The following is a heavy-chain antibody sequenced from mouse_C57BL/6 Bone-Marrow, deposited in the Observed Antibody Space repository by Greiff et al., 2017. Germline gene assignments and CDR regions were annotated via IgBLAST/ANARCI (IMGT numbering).Heavy chain of an antibody. J-gene: IGHJ3*01. V-gene: IGHV5-4*01. CDR1: GFTFSSYA. D-gene: IGHD2-3*01. Sequence: EVQVVESGGGLVKPGGSLKLSCAASGFTFSSYAMSWVRQTPEKRLEWVATISDGGSYTYYPDNVKGRFTISRDNAKNNLYLQRSHLKSEDAAMYYCARDGGWLLPSWFAYWGQGTLVTVSA. CDR3: ARDGGWLLPSWFAY. CDR2: ISDGGSYT.